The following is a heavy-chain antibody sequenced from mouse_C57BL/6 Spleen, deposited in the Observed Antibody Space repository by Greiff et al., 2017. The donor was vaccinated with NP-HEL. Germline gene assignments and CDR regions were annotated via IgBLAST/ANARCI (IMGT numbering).Heavy chain of an antibody. CDR3: AIYYDYDEGYAMDY. J-gene: IGHJ4*01. CDR2: IWSGGST. D-gene: IGHD2-4*01. Sequence: QVQLKESGPGLVQPSQSLSITCTVSGFSLTSYGVHWVRQSPGKGLEWLGVIWSGGSTDYNAAFISRLSISKDNSKSQVFFKMNSLQADDTAIYYCAIYYDYDEGYAMDYWGQGTSVTVSS. CDR1: GFSLTSYG. V-gene: IGHV2-2*01.